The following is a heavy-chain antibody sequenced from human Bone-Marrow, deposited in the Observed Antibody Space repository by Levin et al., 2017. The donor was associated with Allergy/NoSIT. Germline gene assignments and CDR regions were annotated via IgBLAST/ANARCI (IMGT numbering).Heavy chain of an antibody. CDR1: GFTVSSKY. J-gene: IGHJ4*02. CDR2: IYTGGST. D-gene: IGHD6-19*01. CDR3: AGGGWPGGDY. Sequence: GESLKISCAASGFTVSSKYMSWVRQAPGKGLEWVSVIYTGGSTYYADSVRGRFTISRDNSKNTLYLQMNSLRAEDTAVYYCAGGGWPGGDYWGQGTLVTVSS. V-gene: IGHV3-53*01.